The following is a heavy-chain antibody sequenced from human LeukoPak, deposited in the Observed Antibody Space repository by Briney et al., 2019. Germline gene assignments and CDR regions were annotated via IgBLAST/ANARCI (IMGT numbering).Heavy chain of an antibody. CDR3: AREYGGYYPNPIDY. Sequence: GGSLRLSCAASGFTFSSYWMHWVRQAPGKGLVWVSRINSDGSSTSYADSVKGRFTISRDNAKNTLYLQMNSLRAEDTAVYYCAREYGGYYPNPIDYWGQETLVTVSS. V-gene: IGHV3-74*01. CDR1: GFTFSSYW. J-gene: IGHJ4*02. CDR2: INSDGSST. D-gene: IGHD1-26*01.